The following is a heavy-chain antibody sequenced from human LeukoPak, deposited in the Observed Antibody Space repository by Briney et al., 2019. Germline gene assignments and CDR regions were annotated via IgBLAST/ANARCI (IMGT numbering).Heavy chain of an antibody. CDR1: GGTFSSYA. V-gene: IGHV1-69*05. CDR2: IIPIFGTA. J-gene: IGHJ3*02. Sequence: SVKVSCKASGGTFSSYAISWVRQAPGQGLEWMGRIIPIFGTANYAQKFQGRVTITTDESTSTANMELSSLRSEDTAVYYCARRVVLFMGQDNDAFDIWGQGTMVTVSS. D-gene: IGHD3-3*01. CDR3: ARRVVLFMGQDNDAFDI.